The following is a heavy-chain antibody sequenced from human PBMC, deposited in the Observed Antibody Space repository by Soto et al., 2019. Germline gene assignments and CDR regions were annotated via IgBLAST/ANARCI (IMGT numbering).Heavy chain of an antibody. CDR3: ARVKDGDFEEVDYFDY. CDR1: GGSISSYY. Sequence: ETLSLTCTVSGGSISSYYWSWIRQPPGKGLEWIGYIYYSGSTNYSPSLKSRVTISVDTSKNQFSLKLSSVTAADTAVYYCARVKDGDFEEVDYFDYWGQGTLVTVSS. CDR2: IYYSGST. J-gene: IGHJ4*02. D-gene: IGHD3-3*01. V-gene: IGHV4-59*01.